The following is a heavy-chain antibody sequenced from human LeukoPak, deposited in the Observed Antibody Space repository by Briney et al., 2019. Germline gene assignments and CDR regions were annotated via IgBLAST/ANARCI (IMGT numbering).Heavy chain of an antibody. CDR2: TNSRGSTI. D-gene: IGHD2-2*01. V-gene: IGHV3-48*03. CDR1: GFSFSSYE. CDR3: ARGWGSGAMPRTIAFDI. J-gene: IGHJ3*02. Sequence: GGSLRLSCAASGFSFSSYEMNWVRQAPGKGLGWVSYTNSRGSTIYYADSVKGRFTISRDNAKNSLYLQMDSLRAEDTAVYYCARGWGSGAMPRTIAFDIWGQGTMVTVSS.